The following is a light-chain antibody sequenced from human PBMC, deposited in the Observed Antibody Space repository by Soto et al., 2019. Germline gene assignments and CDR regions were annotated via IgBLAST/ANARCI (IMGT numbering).Light chain of an antibody. J-gene: IGKJ5*01. CDR1: QTIRRR. CDR2: DAS. CDR3: HSRA. V-gene: IGKV1-5*01. Sequence: DTHLTQTRSTLSPPEGDAVSITCRASQTIRRRLAWYQQKPGRAPKLLIYDASTLESGVPSRFSGSGSETECTLTISRLQPDDFATYFCHSRAFGQGTRLEIK.